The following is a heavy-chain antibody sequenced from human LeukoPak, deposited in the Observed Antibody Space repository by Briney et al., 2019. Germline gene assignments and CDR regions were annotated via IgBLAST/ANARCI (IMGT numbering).Heavy chain of an antibody. CDR3: AKAPGGYCSGGSCYHGDY. J-gene: IGHJ4*02. D-gene: IGHD2-15*01. CDR1: GFTFSSYA. Sequence: GGSLRLSCGTSGFTFSSYAISWVRQAPGKGLEWVSTISGGGDITHYADSVKGRFTISRDNSKDTLYLQMNSLRAEDTAVYYCAKAPGGYCSGGSCYHGDYWGQGTLVTVSS. V-gene: IGHV3-23*01. CDR2: ISGGGDIT.